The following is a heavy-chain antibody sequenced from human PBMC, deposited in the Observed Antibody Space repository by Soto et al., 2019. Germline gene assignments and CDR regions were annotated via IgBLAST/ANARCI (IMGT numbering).Heavy chain of an antibody. V-gene: IGHV3-7*05. J-gene: IGHJ4*02. CDR3: ARDWGVNRTWGDY. CDR2: IKQDGDEK. D-gene: IGHD3-16*01. CDR1: GFTFSNYW. Sequence: EVQLVESGGDLVQPGGYLRLSCAASGFTFSNYWMRWVRQTPGKGLEWVANIKQDGDEKNYVDSVKGRFTIFRDNAKTSVYLQMNSLRAEDTAVYYCARDWGVNRTWGDYWGQGSPVTVSS.